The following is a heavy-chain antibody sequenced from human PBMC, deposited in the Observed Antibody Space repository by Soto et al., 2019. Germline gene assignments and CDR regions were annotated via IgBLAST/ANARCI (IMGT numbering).Heavy chain of an antibody. Sequence: SSVNGACKAAGYTFTIDYINWGRQAPGQGLEWLGIINPSGGYTTYAQRFLGRVTMTSDTSTSTVHMELGSLTSEDTAVYYCARGGGIVVVTAPSDHWGQGTLVPVSS. CDR1: GYTFTIDY. J-gene: IGHJ4*02. CDR3: ARGGGIVVVTAPSDH. CDR2: INPSGGYT. V-gene: IGHV1-46*03. D-gene: IGHD2-21*02.